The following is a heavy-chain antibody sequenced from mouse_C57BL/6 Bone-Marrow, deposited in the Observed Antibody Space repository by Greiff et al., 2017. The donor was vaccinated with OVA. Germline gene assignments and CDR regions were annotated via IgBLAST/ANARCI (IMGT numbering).Heavy chain of an antibody. CDR2: ISSGGSYT. CDR3: ASLYDGFPWFAY. D-gene: IGHD2-3*01. CDR1: GFTFSSYG. J-gene: IGHJ3*01. Sequence: EVMLVESGGDLVKPGGSLKLSCAASGFTFSSYGMSWVRQTPDKRLEWVATISSGGSYTYYPDSVKGRFPISRDNAKNTLYLQMSSLKSEDTAMYYCASLYDGFPWFAYWGQGTLVTVSA. V-gene: IGHV5-6*01.